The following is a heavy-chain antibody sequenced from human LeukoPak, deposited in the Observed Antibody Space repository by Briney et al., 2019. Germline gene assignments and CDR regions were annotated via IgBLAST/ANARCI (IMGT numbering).Heavy chain of an antibody. V-gene: IGHV1-46*01. D-gene: IGHD5-12*01. CDR2: INPSGGTT. J-gene: IGHJ5*02. Sequence: ASVKVSCKASGYTFTSYYMHWVRQAPGQGPEWMGIINPSGGTTSYAPKFQGRVTMTRDMSTSTVYMELSRLRSDDTAVYYCARGRVLNEWLRLSVWFDPWGQGTLVTVSS. CDR3: ARGRVLNEWLRLSVWFDP. CDR1: GYTFTSYY.